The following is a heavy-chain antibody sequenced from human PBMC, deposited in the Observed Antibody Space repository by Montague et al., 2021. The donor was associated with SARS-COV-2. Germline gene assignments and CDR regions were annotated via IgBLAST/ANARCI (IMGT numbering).Heavy chain of an antibody. J-gene: IGHJ4*02. V-gene: IGHV4-61*02. CDR3: ARDPRYSLSWSFDY. CDR2: IYSSGST. Sequence: TLSLTCTVSGGSIRSGSYYWSWIRQPAGKGLEWIGRIYSSGSTNYNPSLKSRVTMSVDTSKNQFSLKVSSVTPEDRAVYYCARDPRYSLSWSFDYWGQGTLVTVSS. CDR1: GGSIRSGSYY. D-gene: IGHD6-13*01.